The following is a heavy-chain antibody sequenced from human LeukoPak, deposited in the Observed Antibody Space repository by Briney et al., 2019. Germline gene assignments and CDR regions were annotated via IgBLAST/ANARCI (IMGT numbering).Heavy chain of an antibody. D-gene: IGHD7-27*01. V-gene: IGHV1-2*02. CDR2: IHPRRGDT. Sequence: GASVKVSCKTSGYSFTAFYIHWVRQAPGQGLEWMGWIHPRRGDTNYAQKFQGRVSLTRDTSISTAYMELSGLTSDDTAVYFCARDHNWGPDYWGQGTLVSVSS. CDR3: ARDHNWGPDY. J-gene: IGHJ4*02. CDR1: GYSFTAFY.